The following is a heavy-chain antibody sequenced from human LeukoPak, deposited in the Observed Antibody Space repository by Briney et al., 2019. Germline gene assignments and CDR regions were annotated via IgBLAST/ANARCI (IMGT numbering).Heavy chain of an antibody. CDR1: GFTFPNHY. D-gene: IGHD1-26*01. CDR2: INHCGGWS. Sequence: SVKVSCKACGFTFPNHYMHWVQQAPAQGLEGVGIINHCGGWSSYAQKFQGRVTMTRDTSPSTVYMELSSLRSEDTALYYRARDLLPIRYIGSPVGATTGDNFDYWGQGTLVTVSS. J-gene: IGHJ4*02. CDR3: ARDLLPIRYIGSPVGATTGDNFDY. V-gene: IGHV1-46*01.